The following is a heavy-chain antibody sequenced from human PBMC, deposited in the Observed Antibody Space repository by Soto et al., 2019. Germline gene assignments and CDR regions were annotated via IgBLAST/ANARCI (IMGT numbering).Heavy chain of an antibody. D-gene: IGHD6-19*01. CDR2: INHSGST. CDR1: GGSFSGYY. J-gene: IGHJ5*02. CDR3: ARGLGQCLVVRWFHP. Sequence: SETLSLTCAVYGGSFSGYYWSWIRQPPGKGLEWIGEINHSGSTNYNPSPKSRVTISVDTAKNQFSLKLRSVTAADTAVYYCARGLGQCLVVRWFHPWGQGTLVTVSS. V-gene: IGHV4-34*01.